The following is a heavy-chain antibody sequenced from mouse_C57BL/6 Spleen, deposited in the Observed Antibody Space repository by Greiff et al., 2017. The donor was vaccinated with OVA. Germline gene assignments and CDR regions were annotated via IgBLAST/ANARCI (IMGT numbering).Heavy chain of an antibody. J-gene: IGHJ4*01. V-gene: IGHV1-76*01. CDR1: GYTFTDYY. D-gene: IGHD1-1*01. CDR3: ARSLITTVVDYAMDY. CDR2: IYPGSGNT. Sequence: QLQQSGAELVRPGASVKLSCKASGYTFTDYYINWVKQRPGQGLEWIARIYPGSGNTYYNEKFKGKATLTAEKSSSTAYMQLSSLTSEDSAVYFCARSLITTVVDYAMDYWGQGTSVTVSS.